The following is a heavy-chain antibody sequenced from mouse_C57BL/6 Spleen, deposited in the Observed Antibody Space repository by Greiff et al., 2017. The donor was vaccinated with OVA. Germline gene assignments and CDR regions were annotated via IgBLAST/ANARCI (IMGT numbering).Heavy chain of an antibody. D-gene: IGHD2-3*01. CDR2: ISNGGGST. CDR3: ARPHDGYYGGWYFDV. V-gene: IGHV5-12*01. J-gene: IGHJ1*03. CDR1: GFTFSDYY. Sequence: EVMLVESGGGLVQPGGSLKLSCAASGFTFSDYYMYWVRQTPEKRLEWVAYISNGGGSTYYPDTVKGRFTISRDNAKNTLYLQMSRLKSEDTAMYYCARPHDGYYGGWYFDVWGTGTTVTVSS.